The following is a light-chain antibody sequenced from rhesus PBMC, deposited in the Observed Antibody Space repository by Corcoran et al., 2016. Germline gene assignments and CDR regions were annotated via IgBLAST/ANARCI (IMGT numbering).Light chain of an antibody. CDR3: HPSSNLST. V-gene: IGKV3-24*04. Sequence: ETVMTQSPATLSLSPGERATLSCRASQSVGSYLAWYQQKPGQAPRLLLYGASSRATGIPYRFSGRGSGTDLPFTSSSLEPEDVGVYFCHPSSNLSTFGGGTKVELK. CDR1: QSVGSY. CDR2: GAS. J-gene: IGKJ4*01.